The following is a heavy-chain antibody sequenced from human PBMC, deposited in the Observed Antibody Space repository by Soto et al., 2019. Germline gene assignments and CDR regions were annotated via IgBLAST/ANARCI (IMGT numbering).Heavy chain of an antibody. J-gene: IGHJ3*02. D-gene: IGHD4-17*01. CDR1: GGTFSSYS. V-gene: IGHV1-69*13. Sequence: SVKVSCKASGGTFSSYSISWVRQAPGQGLEWMGGIIPIFGAANYAQKFQGRVTITADESTSTAYMELSSLRSEDTAVYYCARFPTVGDAFDIWGQGQWSPSPQ. CDR2: IIPIFGAA. CDR3: ARFPTVGDAFDI.